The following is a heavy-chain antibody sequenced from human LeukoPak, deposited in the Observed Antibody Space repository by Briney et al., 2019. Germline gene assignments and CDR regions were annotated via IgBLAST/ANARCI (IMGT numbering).Heavy chain of an antibody. J-gene: IGHJ6*02. CDR3: TTDYYDSSGLYYYYYGMDV. V-gene: IGHV3-15*01. CDR1: GFTLSNAW. Sequence: GGSLRLSCAASGFTLSNAWMSWVRQAPGKGLEWVGRIKSKTDGGTTDYAAPVKGRFTISRDDSKNTLYLQMNSLKTEDTAVYYCTTDYYDSSGLYYYYYGMDVWGQGTTVTVSS. CDR2: IKSKTDGGTT. D-gene: IGHD3-22*01.